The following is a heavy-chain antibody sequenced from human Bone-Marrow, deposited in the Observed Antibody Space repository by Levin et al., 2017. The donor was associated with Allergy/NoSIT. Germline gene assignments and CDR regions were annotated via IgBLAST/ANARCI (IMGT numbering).Heavy chain of an antibody. CDR2: IYPGDSDT. Sequence: GGSLRLSCKGSGYSFTSYWIGWVRQMPGKGLEWMGIIYPGDSDTRYSPSFQGQVTISADKSISTAYLQWSSLKASDTAMYYCARQGEASGYDLGPPDDYYGMDVWGQGTTVTVSS. V-gene: IGHV5-51*01. J-gene: IGHJ6*02. CDR1: GYSFTSYW. D-gene: IGHD5-12*01. CDR3: ARQGEASGYDLGPPDDYYGMDV.